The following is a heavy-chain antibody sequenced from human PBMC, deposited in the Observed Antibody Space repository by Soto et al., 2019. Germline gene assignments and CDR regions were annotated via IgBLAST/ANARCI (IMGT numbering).Heavy chain of an antibody. V-gene: IGHV3-33*01. CDR2: IWYDGSNK. CDR3: ARKVAHDYGDFNWYFDL. D-gene: IGHD4-17*01. J-gene: IGHJ2*01. CDR1: GFTFSSYG. Sequence: PGGSLRLSCAASGFTFSSYGMHWVRQAPGKGLEWVAVIWYDGSNKYYADSVKGRFTISRDNSKNTLYLQMNSLRAEDTAVYYCARKVAHDYGDFNWYFDLWGRGTLVTVSS.